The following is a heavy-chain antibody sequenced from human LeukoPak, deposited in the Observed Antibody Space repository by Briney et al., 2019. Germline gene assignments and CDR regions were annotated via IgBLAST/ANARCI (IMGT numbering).Heavy chain of an antibody. CDR3: ARAGNCSGGSCYSGIYDY. V-gene: IGHV4-4*02. J-gene: IGHJ4*02. D-gene: IGHD2-15*01. Sequence: PSGTLSLTCAVSGGSISSSNWWSWVRQPPGKGLEWIGEIYHSGSTNYNPSLKSRVAISVDTSKNQFSLKLSSVTAADTAVYYCARAGNCSGGSCYSGIYDYWGQGTLVTVSS. CDR2: IYHSGST. CDR1: GGSISSSNW.